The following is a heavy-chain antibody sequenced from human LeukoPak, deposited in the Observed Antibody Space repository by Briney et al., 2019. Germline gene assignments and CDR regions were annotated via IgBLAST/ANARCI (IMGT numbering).Heavy chain of an antibody. V-gene: IGHV4-39*02. J-gene: IGHJ4*02. Sequence: SETLSLTCSVSGGSISTSSYNWGWLRQPPGKGLEWIASIYYIGTTFSNPSLKSRVTISVDTSKNQFSLKLSSVTTADTAVYYCAREGYSSTSLDSWGQGTLVTVSS. CDR2: IYYIGTT. D-gene: IGHD6-6*01. CDR1: GGSISTSSYN. CDR3: AREGYSSTSLDS.